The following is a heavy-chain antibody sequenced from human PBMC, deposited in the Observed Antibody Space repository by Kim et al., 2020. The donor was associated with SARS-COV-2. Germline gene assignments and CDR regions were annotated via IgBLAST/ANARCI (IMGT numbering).Heavy chain of an antibody. J-gene: IGHJ4*02. CDR2: IVVGSGNT. CDR3: AREQSRGADLDY. V-gene: IGHV1-3*01. CDR1: GYTFTSHS. Sequence: ASEKVSCKASGYTFTSHSVFWLRQAPGQRLEWVGYIVVGSGNTRYSPSLQGRVTITRDTSASTAYMELSSLRSEDTALYYCAREQSRGADLDYWGQGSLVTVSS.